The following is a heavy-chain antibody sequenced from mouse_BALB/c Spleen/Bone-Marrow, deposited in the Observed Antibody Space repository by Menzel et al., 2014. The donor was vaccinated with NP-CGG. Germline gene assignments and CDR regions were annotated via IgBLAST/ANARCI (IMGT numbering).Heavy chain of an antibody. D-gene: IGHD3-1*01. J-gene: IGHJ4*01. CDR2: ISPYYVDG. CDR3: AREGASGLSYYAMDN. Sequence: QVQLKQSGAELVRPGVSVKISCKGSGYTFTDFAIHWVKQSHTKSLEWIGVISPYYVDGGYNQKFKGKATMTIDRSSSTAYMELSRPPPEDSAIYYCAREGASGLSYYAMDNRGQGTSVTVSS. CDR1: GYTFTDFA. V-gene: IGHV1S137*01.